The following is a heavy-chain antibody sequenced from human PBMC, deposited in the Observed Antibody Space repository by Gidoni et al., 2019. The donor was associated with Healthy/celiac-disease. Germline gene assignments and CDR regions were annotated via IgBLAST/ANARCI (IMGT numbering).Heavy chain of an antibody. D-gene: IGHD3-16*01. Sequence: QVQLVQSGAEVKKPGSSVTVSCKASGGTFSSHAISWVRQAPGQGLEWMGGIIPIFGTANYAQKFQGRVTITADESTSTAYMELSSLRSEDTAVYYCARWSSGGGYFDYWGQGTLVTVSS. J-gene: IGHJ4*02. V-gene: IGHV1-69*01. CDR3: ARWSSGGGYFDY. CDR1: GGTFSSHA. CDR2: IIPIFGTA.